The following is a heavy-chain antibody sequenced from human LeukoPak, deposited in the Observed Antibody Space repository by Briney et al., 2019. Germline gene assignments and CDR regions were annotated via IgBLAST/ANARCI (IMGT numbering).Heavy chain of an antibody. V-gene: IGHV1-2*02. D-gene: IGHD6-13*01. J-gene: IGHJ6*03. CDR2: INPNSGGT. CDR1: GYTFTGYY. Sequence: ASVKVSCKASGYTFTGYYMHWVRRAPGQGLEWMGWINPNSGGTNYAQKFQGRVTMTRDTSISTAYMELSRLRSDDTAVYYCARDTTARAAAVYYYMDVWGKGTTVTVSS. CDR3: ARDTTARAAAVYYYMDV.